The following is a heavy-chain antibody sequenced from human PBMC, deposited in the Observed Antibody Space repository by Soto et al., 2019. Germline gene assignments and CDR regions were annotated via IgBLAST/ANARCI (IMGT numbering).Heavy chain of an antibody. Sequence: PSETLSLTCTVSGASVSSASYYWSWIRQPPGKGLEWIGYIYYSGRTDYNPSLKSRVTISLDTSKNQFSLKLSSVTAADTAVYYCARDLLRGYCSSTSCYSGMDVWGQGTTVTVSS. CDR1: GASVSSASYY. V-gene: IGHV4-61*01. CDR2: IYYSGRT. J-gene: IGHJ6*02. D-gene: IGHD2-2*01. CDR3: ARDLLRGYCSSTSCYSGMDV.